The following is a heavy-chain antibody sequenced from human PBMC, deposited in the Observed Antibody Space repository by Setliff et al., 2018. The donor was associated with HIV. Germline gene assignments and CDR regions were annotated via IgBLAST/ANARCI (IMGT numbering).Heavy chain of an antibody. CDR3: ARDNSVWSTDF. D-gene: IGHD6-19*01. CDR1: DGSFSGYY. V-gene: IGHV4-34*01. CDR2: IDHSGST. Sequence: SSETLSLTCAVYDGSFSGYYWSWIRQPPGKGLEWIGEIDHSGSTNYNPSLRSRVIMSMDTSKNQFPLKLSSVTAADTAVYYCARDNSVWSTDFWGQGTLVTVSS. J-gene: IGHJ4*02.